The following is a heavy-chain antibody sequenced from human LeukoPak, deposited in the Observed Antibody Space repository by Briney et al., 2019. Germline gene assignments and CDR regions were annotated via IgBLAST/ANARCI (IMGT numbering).Heavy chain of an antibody. CDR3: ARRGIWDLQIGNWFGP. D-gene: IGHD3-16*01. J-gene: IGHJ5*02. V-gene: IGHV4-39*01. CDR1: GDSITTNSYW. Sequence: SETLSLTCSLSGDSITTNSYWWGWIRQSPGKGLEWIGSIYSSGNSYYNPSLKSRATISPVTSKNQYPLRLTSVTAADTAVYYCARRGIWDLQIGNWFGPWGQGILVTVSS. CDR2: IYSSGNS.